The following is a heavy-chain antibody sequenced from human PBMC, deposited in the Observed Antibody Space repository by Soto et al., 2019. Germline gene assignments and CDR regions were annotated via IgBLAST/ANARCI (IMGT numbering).Heavy chain of an antibody. V-gene: IGHV1-8*01. Sequence: QVQLVQSGAEVKKPGASVKVSCKASGYTFTSYDINWVRQATGQGLEWMGWMNPNSGNTAYAQKFQGRVTMTRNTSLSTAYMELSSLRSEDTAVYYCARGGDPGPSWHNWFDPWGQGTLVTVSS. J-gene: IGHJ5*02. D-gene: IGHD2-2*01. CDR1: GYTFTSYD. CDR2: MNPNSGNT. CDR3: ARGGDPGPSWHNWFDP.